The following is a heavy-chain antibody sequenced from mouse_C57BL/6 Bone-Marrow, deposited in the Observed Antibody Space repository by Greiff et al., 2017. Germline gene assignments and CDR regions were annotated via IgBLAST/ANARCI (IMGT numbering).Heavy chain of an antibody. CDR3: ARPYYSNYWCFDV. CDR1: GYTFTSYW. D-gene: IGHD2-5*01. V-gene: IGHV1-55*01. CDR2: IYPGSGST. J-gene: IGHJ1*03. Sequence: QVQLQQPGAELVKPGASVKMSCKASGYTFTSYWITWVKQRPGQGLEWIGDIYPGSGSTNYNEKFKSKATLTEDTSSSTAYMQLSSLTSEDSAVYYCARPYYSNYWCFDVWGTGTTVTVSS.